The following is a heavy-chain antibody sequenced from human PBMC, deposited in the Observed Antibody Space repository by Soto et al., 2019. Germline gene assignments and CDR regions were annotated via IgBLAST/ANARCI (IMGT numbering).Heavy chain of an antibody. D-gene: IGHD3-3*01. J-gene: IGHJ5*02. CDR2: ISNGGTNQ. V-gene: IGHV3-30*18. CDR1: GVSFSNYG. Sequence: GGSLRLSCAASGVSFSNYGMHWVRQAPGKGLEWVAVISNGGTNQYYADSVKGRFTISRHNSNNTLYLQMNSLRTDDTAFYYCAKSLRNYDFWSGPWFDPWGQGTLVTVS. CDR3: AKSLRNYDFWSGPWFDP.